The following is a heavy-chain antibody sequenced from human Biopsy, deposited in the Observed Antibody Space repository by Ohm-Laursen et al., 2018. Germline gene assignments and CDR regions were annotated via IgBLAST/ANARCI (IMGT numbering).Heavy chain of an antibody. V-gene: IGHV3-73*01. CDR3: TLEGAGFDN. CDR2: IRSKAKSYAT. J-gene: IGHJ4*02. CDR1: GFTFSASA. D-gene: IGHD3-10*01. Sequence: SLRLSCSASGFTFSASAVHWVRQASKKGLEWVGRIRSKAKSYATAYAASVTGRFTISRDDSKNTTYLQMNSLKTEDTAVYYCTLEGAGFDNWGQGTLVTVSS.